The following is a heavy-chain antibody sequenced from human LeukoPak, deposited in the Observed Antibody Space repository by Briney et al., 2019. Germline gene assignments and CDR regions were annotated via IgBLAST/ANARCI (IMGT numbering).Heavy chain of an antibody. V-gene: IGHV3-48*01. J-gene: IGHJ4*02. D-gene: IGHD3-9*01. Sequence: GGSLRLSCAASGFTFSSYSMNWVRQAPGKGLEWVSYISSSSSTIYYADSVKGRFTISGDNSKNTLYLQMNSLRAEDTAVYYCANLHYDILTGYIYYFDYWGQGTLVTVSS. CDR3: ANLHYDILTGYIYYFDY. CDR1: GFTFSSYS. CDR2: ISSSSSTI.